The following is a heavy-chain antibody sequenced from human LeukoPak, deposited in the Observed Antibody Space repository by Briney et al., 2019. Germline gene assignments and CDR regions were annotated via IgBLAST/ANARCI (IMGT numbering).Heavy chain of an antibody. Sequence: PGGSLRLSCAASGFTFSSYAMHWVRQAPGKGLEWVAVISYDGSNKYYADSVKGRFTISRDNSKNTLYLQMNSLRAEDTAVYYCANIVVVPAAIRDAFDIWGQGTMVTVSS. CDR1: GFTFSSYA. D-gene: IGHD2-2*01. CDR2: ISYDGSNK. J-gene: IGHJ3*02. CDR3: ANIVVVPAAIRDAFDI. V-gene: IGHV3-30-3*01.